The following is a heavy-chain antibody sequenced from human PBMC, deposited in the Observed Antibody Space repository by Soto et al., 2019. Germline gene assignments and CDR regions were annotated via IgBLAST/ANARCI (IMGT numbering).Heavy chain of an antibody. V-gene: IGHV3-33*01. CDR2: TSHDGRDN. CDR1: GFIFSNNG. Sequence: QVQLVESGGGMVQPGRSLRLSCAASGFIFSNNGFHWVRQAPGKGLEWVSLTSHDGRDNHYADSVKGRFTISRDNAKNTVFLQMTSLRVEDTAVYFCARWGGSMSSGYYIDYWGQGTLVTVSS. D-gene: IGHD3-10*01. J-gene: IGHJ4*02. CDR3: ARWGGSMSSGYYIDY.